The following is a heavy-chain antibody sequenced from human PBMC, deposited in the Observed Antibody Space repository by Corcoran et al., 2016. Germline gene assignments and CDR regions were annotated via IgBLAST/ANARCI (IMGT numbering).Heavy chain of an antibody. J-gene: IGHJ3*02. CDR2: IWYDGSNK. V-gene: IGHV3-33*01. D-gene: IGHD3-22*01. Sequence: QVQLVESGGGVVQPGRSLRLSCAASGFTFSSYGMHWVRQAPGKGLEWVAVIWYDGSNKYYADSVKGRFTISRDNSKNTLYLQMNSLRAEDTAVYYCARRTYYYDSSGYDADAFDIWGQGTMVTVSS. CDR3: ARRTYYYDSSGYDADAFDI. CDR1: GFTFSSYG.